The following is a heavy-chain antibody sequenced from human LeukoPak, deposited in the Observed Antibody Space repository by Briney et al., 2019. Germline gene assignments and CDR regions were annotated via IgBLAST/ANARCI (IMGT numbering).Heavy chain of an antibody. J-gene: IGHJ5*02. CDR3: ARVARGVIWYWFDP. V-gene: IGHV4-59*12. Sequence: SETLSLTCTVSGGSISSYYWSWIRQPPGKGLEWIGYIYYSGSTNYNPSLKSRVTISVDKSKNQFSLKLSSVTAADTAVYYCARVARGVIWYWFDPWGQGTLVTVSS. CDR2: IYYSGST. CDR1: GGSISSYY. D-gene: IGHD3-10*01.